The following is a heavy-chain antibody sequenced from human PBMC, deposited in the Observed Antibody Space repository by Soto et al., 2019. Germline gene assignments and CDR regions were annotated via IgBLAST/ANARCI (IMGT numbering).Heavy chain of an antibody. J-gene: IGHJ4*02. D-gene: IGHD3-10*01. CDR3: AKWLRGGSYYCDF. CDR1: GFTFGSYA. Sequence: PGGSLRLSCQVSGFTFGSYAMSWVRQAPGKGLEWVALVQSNHVTYYADSVRGRFTVSRDNSKNTLYLQMDSLRVEDTALYYCAKWLRGGSYYCDFWRQGAMVTVYS. CDR2: VQSNHVT. V-gene: IGHV3-23*01.